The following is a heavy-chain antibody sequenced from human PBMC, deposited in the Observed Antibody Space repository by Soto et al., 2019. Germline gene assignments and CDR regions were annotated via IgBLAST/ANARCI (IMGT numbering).Heavy chain of an antibody. CDR1: GFTLSRYW. CDR3: TRDTTGPDDH. Sequence: PGGSLRLSCAASGFTLSRYWVHWVRQVPGKGLVWVSRINPDGSTTNYADSVKGRFTVSRDNAKNTVYLHMNSLRAEDTAVYYCTRDTTGPDDHWGQGTLVNAPQ. J-gene: IGHJ4*02. D-gene: IGHD1-1*01. CDR2: INPDGSTT. V-gene: IGHV3-74*01.